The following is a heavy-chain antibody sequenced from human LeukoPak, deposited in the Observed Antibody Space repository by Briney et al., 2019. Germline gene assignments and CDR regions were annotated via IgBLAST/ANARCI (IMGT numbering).Heavy chain of an antibody. D-gene: IGHD2-15*01. V-gene: IGHV1-24*01. Sequence: GASVKVSCKVSGYTLTELSMHWVRQAPGKGLEWMGGFDPEDGETIYAQKFQGRVTMTEDTSTDTAYMELSSLRSEDTAVYYCATDGRYCSGGNCEFDYWGQGTLVTVSS. J-gene: IGHJ4*02. CDR3: ATDGRYCSGGNCEFDY. CDR1: GYTLTELS. CDR2: FDPEDGET.